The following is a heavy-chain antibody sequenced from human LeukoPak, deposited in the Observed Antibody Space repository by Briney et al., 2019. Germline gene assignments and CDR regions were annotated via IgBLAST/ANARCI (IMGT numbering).Heavy chain of an antibody. CDR1: GGSFSGYY. CDR2: INHSGST. CDR3: ANLGYCSSTSCRAEEDAFDI. V-gene: IGHV4-34*01. D-gene: IGHD2-2*01. J-gene: IGHJ3*02. Sequence: NPSETLSLTCAVYGGSFSGYYWSWIRQPPGKGLEWIGEINHSGSTNYNPSLKSRVTISVDTSKNQFSLKLSSVTAADTAVYYCANLGYCSSTSCRAEEDAFDIWGQGTMVTVSS.